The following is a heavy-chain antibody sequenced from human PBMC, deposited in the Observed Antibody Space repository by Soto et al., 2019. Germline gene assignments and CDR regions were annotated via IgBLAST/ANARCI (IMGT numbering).Heavy chain of an antibody. V-gene: IGHV3-64D*06. D-gene: IGHD1-26*01. J-gene: IGHJ3*02. CDR1: GFTFSSYA. CDR3: VKDEGAPIGNAFDI. Sequence: RGSLRHSYTASGFTFSSYAMLWVRQAPGKGLEYVSAISSNGGSTYYADSVKGRFTISRDNSKNTLYLQMSSLRAEDTAVYYCVKDEGAPIGNAFDIWGQGTIVTVSS. CDR2: ISSNGGST.